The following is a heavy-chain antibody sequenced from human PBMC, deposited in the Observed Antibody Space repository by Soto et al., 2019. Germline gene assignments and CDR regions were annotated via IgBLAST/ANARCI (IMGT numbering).Heavy chain of an antibody. Sequence: QVQLLESGGGVVQPGRSLRLSCAASGFTFGNYPMHWVRQAPGKGLQWVAVISYDGSNQYYADSVKGRFTISRDNSKNXSXRQMSGMRAEETAVYYCARAMKYYYDSSGSLGAFDIWGQGPMVTVSS. J-gene: IGHJ3*02. CDR2: ISYDGSNQ. D-gene: IGHD3-22*01. V-gene: IGHV3-30-3*01. CDR1: GFTFGNYP. CDR3: ARAMKYYYDSSGSLGAFDI.